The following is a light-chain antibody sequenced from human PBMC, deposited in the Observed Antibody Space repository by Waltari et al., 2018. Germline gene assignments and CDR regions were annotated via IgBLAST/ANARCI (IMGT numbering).Light chain of an antibody. CDR1: NVGSKS. CDR2: DDT. CDR3: QVWDTTSDRVV. J-gene: IGLJ2*01. Sequence: SYVLTQPPSASVATGETARITRGGDNVGSKSVHWYQQKPGQAPLLVVYDDTARPSGISDLFSACSSGNTATLTISRVENGDEADYYCQVWDTTSDRVVFGGGTKLTVL. V-gene: IGLV3-21*02.